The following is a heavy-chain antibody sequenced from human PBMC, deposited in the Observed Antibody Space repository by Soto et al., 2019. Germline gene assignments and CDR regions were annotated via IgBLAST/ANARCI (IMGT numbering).Heavy chain of an antibody. CDR2: ISAYNGNT. Sequence: ASVKVSCKASGYTFTSYGISWVRQAPGQGLEWMGWISAYNGNTNYAQKLQGRVTMTTDTSTSTAYMELRSLRSDDTAVYYCARDRYYDFWSGYYTGGYFDYWGQGTLVTVSS. CDR1: GYTFTSYG. CDR3: ARDRYYDFWSGYYTGGYFDY. J-gene: IGHJ4*02. V-gene: IGHV1-18*04. D-gene: IGHD3-3*01.